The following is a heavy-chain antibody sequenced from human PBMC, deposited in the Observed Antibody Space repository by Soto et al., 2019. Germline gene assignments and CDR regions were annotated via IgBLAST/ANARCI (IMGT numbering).Heavy chain of an antibody. Sequence: GGSLRLSCAASGFTFSSYAMHWVRQAPGKGLEWVAVISYDGSNKYYADSVKGRFTISRDNSKNTLYLQMNSLRAEDTAVYYCARAISHDYGIDYWGQGTLVTVSS. CDR3: ARAISHDYGIDY. CDR2: ISYDGSNK. CDR1: GFTFSSYA. D-gene: IGHD4-17*01. J-gene: IGHJ4*02. V-gene: IGHV3-30-3*01.